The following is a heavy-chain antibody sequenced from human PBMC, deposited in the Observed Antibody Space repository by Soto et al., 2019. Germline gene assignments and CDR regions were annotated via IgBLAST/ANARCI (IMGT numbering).Heavy chain of an antibody. CDR1: GASISGSSYY. Sequence: SETLSLTCTVSGASISGSSYYWGWIRQPPGKGLEWIGSIYYSGSTYYNPSLKSRATISVDTSKNQFSLKLSSVTAADTAVYYCAKTGNYGSGSLYYWGQGTLVTVSS. CDR2: IYYSGST. CDR3: AKTGNYGSGSLYY. D-gene: IGHD3-10*01. J-gene: IGHJ4*02. V-gene: IGHV4-39*01.